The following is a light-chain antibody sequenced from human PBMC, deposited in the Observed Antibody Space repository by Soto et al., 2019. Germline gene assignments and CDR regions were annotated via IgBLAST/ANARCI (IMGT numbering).Light chain of an antibody. CDR1: QSITNL. J-gene: IGKJ1*01. Sequence: DIQMTQSPSSLSASVGDRVTITCRASQSITNLLNWYQHKPGQAPKLLIYGTSSLLTGVPSRFSGSGSGTDFTLTISGLQLEDFATYYCQQTYSSWWTFGQGTTVENK. V-gene: IGKV1-39*01. CDR2: GTS. CDR3: QQTYSSWWT.